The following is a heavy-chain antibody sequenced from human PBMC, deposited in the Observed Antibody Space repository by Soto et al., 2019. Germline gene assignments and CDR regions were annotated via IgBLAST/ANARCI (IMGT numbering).Heavy chain of an antibody. CDR1: GFTFSSYA. V-gene: IGHV3-23*01. J-gene: IGHJ6*03. D-gene: IGHD1-1*01. CDR3: AKNEAGTTRYYMDV. CDR2: ISGSGGST. Sequence: PGGSLRLSCAASGFTFSSYAMSWFRQAPGKGLEWVSAISGSGGSTYYADSVKGRFTISRDNSKNTLYLQMNSLRAEDTAVYYCAKNEAGTTRYYMDVWGKGTTVTVS.